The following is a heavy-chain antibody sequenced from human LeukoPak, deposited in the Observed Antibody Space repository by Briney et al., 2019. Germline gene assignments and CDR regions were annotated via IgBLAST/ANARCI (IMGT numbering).Heavy chain of an antibody. D-gene: IGHD5-24*01. CDR2: IYYSGST. CDR1: GGSISGYY. V-gene: IGHV4-59*08. CDR3: ASNVEMATMVSWFDP. Sequence: PSETLSLTCTVSGGSISGYYWNWIRQPPGKGLEWIGYIYYSGSTNYNPSLKSRVTISVDTSKNQFSLELSSVTAADTAVYYCASNVEMATMVSWFDPWGQGTLVTVSS. J-gene: IGHJ5*02.